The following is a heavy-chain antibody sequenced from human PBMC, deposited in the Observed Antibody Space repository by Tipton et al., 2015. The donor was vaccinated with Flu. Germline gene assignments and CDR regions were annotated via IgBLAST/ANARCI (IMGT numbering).Heavy chain of an antibody. J-gene: IGHJ6*02. CDR1: GYTFNNYW. Sequence: QLVQSGAEVKKSGESLKISCGGSGYTFNNYWIGWVRQMPGKGLEWMGIIYPGDSDTRYSPSFQGQVTISADKSISSAYLQWSSLKASDTAMYYCVRLYCSGGSCYSGYVYNYYNLDVWGQGTTVTVSS. CDR3: VRLYCSGGSCYSGYVYNYYNLDV. D-gene: IGHD2-15*01. V-gene: IGHV5-51*03. CDR2: IYPGDSDT.